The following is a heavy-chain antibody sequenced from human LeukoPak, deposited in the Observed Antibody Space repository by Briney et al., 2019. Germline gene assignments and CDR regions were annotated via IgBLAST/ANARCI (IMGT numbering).Heavy chain of an antibody. CDR2: ISSSSSYI. J-gene: IGHJ6*02. D-gene: IGHD3-10*01. CDR1: GFTVSSNY. Sequence: PGGSLRLSCAASGFTVSSNYMSWVRQAPGKGLEWVSSISSSSSYIYYADSVKGRFTISRDNAKNSLYLQMNSLRAEDTAVYYCARSALWFGEDSSMDVWGQGTTVTVSS. CDR3: ARSALWFGEDSSMDV. V-gene: IGHV3-21*01.